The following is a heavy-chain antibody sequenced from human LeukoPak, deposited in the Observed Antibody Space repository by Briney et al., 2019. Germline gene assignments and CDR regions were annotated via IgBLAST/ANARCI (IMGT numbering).Heavy chain of an antibody. CDR1: GFTVSSNY. CDR2: IYSGGST. V-gene: IGHV3-53*01. D-gene: IGHD1-26*01. Sequence: GGSLRLSCAASGFTVSSNYMSWVRQAPGQGLEWCSVIYSGGSTYYADSVKGRFTISRDNSKNTLYLQMNSLRAEDTAVYYCARVGSGATGDSFDYWGQGTLVTVSS. J-gene: IGHJ4*02. CDR3: ARVGSGATGDSFDY.